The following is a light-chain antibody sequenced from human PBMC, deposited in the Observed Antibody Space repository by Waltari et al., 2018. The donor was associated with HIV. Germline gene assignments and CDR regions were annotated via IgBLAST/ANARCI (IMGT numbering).Light chain of an antibody. CDR1: QSVLYSSNNKKY. CDR2: WAF. J-gene: IGKJ2*01. Sequence: DIAMTQSPDSLAVSLGERATINCKSSQSVLYSSNNKKYLAWYQQKPGQPPKLLIYWAFIRESGVPDRFSGSGSGTDFTLTISSLQAEDVAVYYCQQYYSTPYTFGQGTKLEIK. V-gene: IGKV4-1*01. CDR3: QQYYSTPYT.